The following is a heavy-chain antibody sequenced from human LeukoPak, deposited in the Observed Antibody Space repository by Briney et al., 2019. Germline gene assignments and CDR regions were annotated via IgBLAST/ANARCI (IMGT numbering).Heavy chain of an antibody. D-gene: IGHD1-26*01. CDR1: GFTFSSYA. Sequence: GGSLRLSCAASGFTFSSYAMHWVRQAPGKGLEWVAVISYDGSNKYYADSVKGRFTISRDNSKNTLYLQMNSLRAEDTAVYYCAREWWELPNYFDYWGQGTLATVSS. J-gene: IGHJ4*02. CDR3: AREWWELPNYFDY. V-gene: IGHV3-30-3*01. CDR2: ISYDGSNK.